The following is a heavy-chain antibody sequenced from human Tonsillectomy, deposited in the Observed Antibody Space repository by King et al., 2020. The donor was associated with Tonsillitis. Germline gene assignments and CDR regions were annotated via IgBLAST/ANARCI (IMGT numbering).Heavy chain of an antibody. CDR3: ARHSDYDYVWGTFKSCYFDY. CDR1: VGSISISSYY. Sequence: QLQESGPGLLKPSETLSLTCTVSVGSISISSYYWGWIRQPPGEGLEWIGSIYYSGSTYCNPSLKSRVPISVDTYKNQFSLKLRSVTAADTAVYYCARHSDYDYVWGTFKSCYFDYWGQGTLVTVSS. V-gene: IGHV4-39*01. J-gene: IGHJ4*02. D-gene: IGHD3-16*01. CDR2: IYYSGST.